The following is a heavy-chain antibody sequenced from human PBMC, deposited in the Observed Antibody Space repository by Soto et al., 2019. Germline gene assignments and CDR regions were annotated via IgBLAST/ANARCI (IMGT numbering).Heavy chain of an antibody. D-gene: IGHD3-9*01. V-gene: IGHV1-46*01. J-gene: IGHJ5*02. CDR2: INPSGGST. Sequence: ASVKVSCKASGYTLTNFYIHWVRQAPGQGLEWMGIINPSGGSTSYAHNFQGRVTMTRDTSTSTVYMELSSLRSEDTAVYYCAAMTGWRPDFDPWGQGTLVTVSS. CDR1: GYTLTNFY. CDR3: AAMTGWRPDFDP.